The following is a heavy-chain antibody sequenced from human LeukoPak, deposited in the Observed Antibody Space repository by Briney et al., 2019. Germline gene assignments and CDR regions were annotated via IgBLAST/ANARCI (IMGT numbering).Heavy chain of an antibody. Sequence: PGGCLRLSCAASGLTFSDYAMSWFRQAPGKGLEYVAGINSGFTQLYADFVKGCFTVSRDNSKSTFHLQMNSLRAEDTAVYFCAKDYSDSRVADVFLEYWGQGTLVTVSP. CDR3: AKDYSDSRVADVFLEY. D-gene: IGHD2-21*01. CDR1: GLTFSDYA. V-gene: IGHV3-23*01. CDR2: INSGFTQ. J-gene: IGHJ4*02.